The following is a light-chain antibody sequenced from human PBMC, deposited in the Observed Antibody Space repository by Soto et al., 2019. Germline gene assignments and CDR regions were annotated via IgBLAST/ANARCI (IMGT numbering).Light chain of an antibody. J-gene: IGKJ1*01. CDR1: QSVSNNY. V-gene: IGKV3-20*01. Sequence: EIVLTQSPGTLSLSPGERATLSCRASQSVSNNYLAWYQQKPGQAPRLHIYGASNRATGIPDRFGGSGSGTDFTLTISRLEPEDFAVYYCQQYGSSGTFGQGTKVDIK. CDR2: GAS. CDR3: QQYGSSGT.